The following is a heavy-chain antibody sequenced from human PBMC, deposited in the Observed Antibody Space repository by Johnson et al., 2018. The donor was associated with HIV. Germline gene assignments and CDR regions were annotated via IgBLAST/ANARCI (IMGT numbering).Heavy chain of an antibody. V-gene: IGHV3-13*01. CDR2: IGTAGDT. D-gene: IGHD3-22*01. CDR3: ARAGYYYDSSGIFIPQDAFDI. J-gene: IGHJ3*02. Sequence: MQLVESGGGVVQPGRSLRLSCAASGFTFSSYDMHWVRQATGKGLEWVSAIGTAGDTYYPGSVKGRFTISRENAKNSLYLQMNSLRAGDTAVYYCARAGYYYDSSGIFIPQDAFDIWDQGTMVTVSS. CDR1: GFTFSSYD.